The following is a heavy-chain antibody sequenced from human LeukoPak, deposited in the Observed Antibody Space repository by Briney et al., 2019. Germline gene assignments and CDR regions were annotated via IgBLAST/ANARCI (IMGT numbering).Heavy chain of an antibody. Sequence: GGSLRLSCAASGFTFSSYAMHWVRQAPGKGLEWVAVISYDGSNKYYADSVKGRFTISRDNSKNTLYLQMNSLRAEDTAVYYCARVRPARYYYDSSGYYDYWGQGTLVTVSS. CDR1: GFTFSSYA. CDR2: ISYDGSNK. J-gene: IGHJ4*02. CDR3: ARVRPARYYYDSSGYYDY. V-gene: IGHV3-30-3*01. D-gene: IGHD3-22*01.